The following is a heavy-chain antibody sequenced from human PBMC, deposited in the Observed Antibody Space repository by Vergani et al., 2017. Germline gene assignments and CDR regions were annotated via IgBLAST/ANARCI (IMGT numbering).Heavy chain of an antibody. CDR3: AGPQVTSAYYYGGFDY. V-gene: IGHV3-23*01. D-gene: IGHD3-22*01. CDR2: ISSDGGST. J-gene: IGHJ4*02. Sequence: EVQLLESGGGLVQPGGSLRLSCAASGFTFSTYAMTWVRQAPGKGLEWVSTISSDGGSTYYADSVKGRFTISRDNSKTTLSLQMNSLTAEDTAIYYCAGPQVTSAYYYGGFDYWGQGILVTVSS. CDR1: GFTFSTYA.